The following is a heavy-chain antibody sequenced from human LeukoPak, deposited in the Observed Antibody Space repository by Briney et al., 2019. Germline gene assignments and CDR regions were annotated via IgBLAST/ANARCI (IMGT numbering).Heavy chain of an antibody. CDR3: AREDFDILIGYGRRHWFDP. V-gene: IGHV1-2*02. CDR2: INPNSGGT. D-gene: IGHD3-9*01. Sequence: ASVKVSCKTSGYRFTGYHMHWVRQAPGQGLEWMGWINPNSGGTKYGQKFQGRVTMTSDTSISTVYMELSGLTYDDSAAYYCAREDFDILIGYGRRHWFDPWGQGTLVTVSS. CDR1: GYRFTGYH. J-gene: IGHJ5*02.